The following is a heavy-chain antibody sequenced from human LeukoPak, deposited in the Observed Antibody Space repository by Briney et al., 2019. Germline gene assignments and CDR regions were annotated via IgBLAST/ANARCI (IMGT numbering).Heavy chain of an antibody. CDR1: GYTFTSYD. Sequence: ASVKVSCKASGYTFTSYDINWVRQATGQELEWMGWMNPNSGNTGYAQKFQGRVTMTRNTSISTAYTELSSLRSEDTAVYYCARYRKRYCTNGVCSAYNWFDPWGQGTLVTVSS. CDR3: ARYRKRYCTNGVCSAYNWFDP. J-gene: IGHJ5*02. D-gene: IGHD2-8*01. CDR2: MNPNSGNT. V-gene: IGHV1-8*01.